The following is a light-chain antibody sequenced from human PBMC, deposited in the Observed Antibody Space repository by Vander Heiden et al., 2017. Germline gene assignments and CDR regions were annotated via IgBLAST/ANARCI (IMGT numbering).Light chain of an antibody. J-gene: IGLJ3*02. CDR3: CSYAGSYTWV. CDR1: SSDVGAYDY. V-gene: IGLV2-11*01. Sequence: QSALTQPRSVSGSPGHSVPISRSGTSSDVGAYDYVSWYQQHPGKAPKLLIYDVTKWPSGVPDRFSGSKSGNTATLTISGLLTEDEADYYCCSYAGSYTWVFGGGTKVTVL. CDR2: DVT.